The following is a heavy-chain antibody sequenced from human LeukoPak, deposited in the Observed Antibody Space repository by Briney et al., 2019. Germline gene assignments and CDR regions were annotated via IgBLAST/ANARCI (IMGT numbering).Heavy chain of an antibody. D-gene: IGHD5-24*01. CDR2: IYYSGSA. Sequence: PSETLSLTCTVSGGSISSYYWSWIRQPPGKGLEWIGYIYYSGSANYNPSLKSRVTISVDTSKNQFSLKLSSVTAADTAVYYCARGREMARGALSGYYMDVWGKGTTVTVSS. J-gene: IGHJ6*03. CDR1: GGSISSYY. CDR3: ARGREMARGALSGYYMDV. V-gene: IGHV4-59*01.